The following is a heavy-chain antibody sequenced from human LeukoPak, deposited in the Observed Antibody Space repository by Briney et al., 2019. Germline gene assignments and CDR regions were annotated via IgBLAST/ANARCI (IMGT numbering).Heavy chain of an antibody. CDR2: IYSGGST. J-gene: IGHJ4*02. CDR1: GLTVTGNY. CDR3: ARGAIIVGGVGAQDY. Sequence: PGRSLRISCEASGLTVTGNYMTWARRAPGWGLKWSSVIYSGGSTFYADSVKGRFTISRDNSKNTRFLQMDSLRAEDTAVYYCARGAIIVGGVGAQDYWGQGTLVTVSS. V-gene: IGHV3-53*01. D-gene: IGHD1-26*01.